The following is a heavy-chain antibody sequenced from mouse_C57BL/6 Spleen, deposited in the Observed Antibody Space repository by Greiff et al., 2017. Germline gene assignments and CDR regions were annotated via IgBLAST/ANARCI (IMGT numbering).Heavy chain of an antibody. CDR2: ILPGSGST. CDR3: ARGGIYYDYDGAWFAY. J-gene: IGHJ3*01. D-gene: IGHD2-4*01. V-gene: IGHV1-9*01. CDR1: GYTFTGYW. Sequence: QVQLQQSGAELMKPGASVKLSCKATGYTFTGYWIEWVKQRPGHGLEWIGEILPGSGSTNYNEKFTGKATFTSDTSSNPDYMQLSSLTTEDSAIYYCARGGIYYDYDGAWFAYWGQGTLVTVSA.